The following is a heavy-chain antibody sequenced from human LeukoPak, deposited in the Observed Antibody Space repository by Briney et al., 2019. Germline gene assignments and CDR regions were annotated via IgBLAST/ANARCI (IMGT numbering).Heavy chain of an antibody. D-gene: IGHD3-22*01. Sequence: SETLSLTCTVSGGSISSYYWSWIRQPPGKGLEWIGYIYYSGSANYTPSLKSRVTISVDTSKNQFSLKLSSVTAADTAVYYCARGTDYYDSSGYYSGWFDRWGQGTLVTVSS. V-gene: IGHV4-59*01. J-gene: IGHJ5*02. CDR2: IYYSGSA. CDR3: ARGTDYYDSSGYYSGWFDR. CDR1: GGSISSYY.